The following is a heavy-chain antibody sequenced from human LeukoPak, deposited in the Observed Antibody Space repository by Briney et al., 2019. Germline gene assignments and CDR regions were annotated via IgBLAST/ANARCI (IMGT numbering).Heavy chain of an antibody. CDR1: GGSISRNY. CDR3: ASARMTTVTEFDY. Sequence: SETLSLTCTVSGGSISRNYWSWIRQPPGKGPEWIGYIYYTGSTNSSPSLKSRVTISLDTSKNRFSLRLSSVTAADTAVYYCASARMTTVTEFDYWGQGTLVTVSA. J-gene: IGHJ4*02. CDR2: IYYTGST. V-gene: IGHV4-59*01. D-gene: IGHD4-17*01.